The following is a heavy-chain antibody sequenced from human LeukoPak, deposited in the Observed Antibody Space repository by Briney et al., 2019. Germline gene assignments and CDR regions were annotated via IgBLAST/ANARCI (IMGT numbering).Heavy chain of an antibody. Sequence: GGSLRLSCAASGFTFSSSWMHWVRHAPGKGLVWVSRINSDESTTTYADSVKGRFTISRDNAKNTLYLQMNSLRAEHTAVYYCARGNTLRYYDYWGQGTLVTVSS. J-gene: IGHJ4*02. CDR1: GFTFSSSW. CDR2: INSDESTT. V-gene: IGHV3-74*01. D-gene: IGHD3-9*01. CDR3: ARGNTLRYYDY.